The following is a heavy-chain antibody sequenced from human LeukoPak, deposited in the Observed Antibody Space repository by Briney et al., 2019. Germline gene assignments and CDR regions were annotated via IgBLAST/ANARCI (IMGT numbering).Heavy chain of an antibody. V-gene: IGHV4-59*01. D-gene: IGHD3-22*01. CDR3: GRWGYFDSGNYFVVDY. J-gene: IGHJ4*02. Sequence: SETLSLICIVSGDSIRSYYWIWIRQAPGKALEGIGHKHNNGDSHYNFPLKSRVTISMDTSKNQFSLKLSSVTAADTAVYYCGRWGYFDSGNYFVVDYWGQGTVVTVSS. CDR2: KHNNGDS. CDR1: GDSIRSYY.